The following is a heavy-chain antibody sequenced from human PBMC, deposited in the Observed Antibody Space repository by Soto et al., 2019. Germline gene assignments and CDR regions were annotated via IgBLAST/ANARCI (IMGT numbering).Heavy chain of an antibody. D-gene: IGHD6-6*01. CDR2: INSDGSST. Sequence: GGSLRLSCAASGFTFSSYWMHWVRQAPGKGLVWVSRINSDGSSTSYADSVKGRLSISRDNAKNTLYLQMNSLRAEDTAVYYWARDPSPERFSSSYAFDIWGQGTMVTVSS. CDR1: GFTFSSYW. CDR3: ARDPSPERFSSSYAFDI. V-gene: IGHV3-74*01. J-gene: IGHJ3*02.